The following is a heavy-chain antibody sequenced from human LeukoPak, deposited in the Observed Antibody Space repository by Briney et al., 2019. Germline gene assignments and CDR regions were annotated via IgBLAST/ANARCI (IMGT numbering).Heavy chain of an antibody. CDR1: GFTYSSYW. J-gene: IGHJ4*02. V-gene: IGHV3-23*01. Sequence: GGSLRLSCAASGFTYSSYWMHWVRQAPGKGLVWVSAISGSGGSTYYADSVKGRFTISRDNSKNTLYLQMNSLRAEDTAVYYCARDPGAYVWGSYRPQYYFDYWGQGTLVTVSS. CDR2: ISGSGGST. CDR3: ARDPGAYVWGSYRPQYYFDY. D-gene: IGHD3-16*02.